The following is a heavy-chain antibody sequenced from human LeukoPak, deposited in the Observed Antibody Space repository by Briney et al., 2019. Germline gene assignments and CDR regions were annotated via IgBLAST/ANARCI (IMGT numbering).Heavy chain of an antibody. CDR3: ATVVAYYDSSGIEYFQH. V-gene: IGHV1-24*01. D-gene: IGHD3-22*01. J-gene: IGHJ1*01. CDR1: GYTLTELS. Sequence: SVKVSCKVSGYTLTELSMHRVRQAPGKGREWMGGFDPEDGETIYAQKFQGRVTMTEDTSTDTAYMELSSLRSEDTAVYYCATVVAYYDSSGIEYFQHWGQGTLVTVSS. CDR2: FDPEDGET.